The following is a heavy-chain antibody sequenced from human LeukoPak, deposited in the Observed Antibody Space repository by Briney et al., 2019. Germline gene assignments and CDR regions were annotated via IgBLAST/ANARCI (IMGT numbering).Heavy chain of an antibody. CDR1: GYTFTGYY. CDR3: AREKGYGDYESYMDV. D-gene: IGHD4-17*01. J-gene: IGHJ6*03. Sequence: GASVKVSCKASGYTFTGYYMHWVRQAPGQGLEWMGWINPNSGGTNYAQKFQGRVTMTRDTSISTAYMELSRLRSDDTAVYYCAREKGYGDYESYMDVWGKGTTVTVSS. CDR2: INPNSGGT. V-gene: IGHV1-2*02.